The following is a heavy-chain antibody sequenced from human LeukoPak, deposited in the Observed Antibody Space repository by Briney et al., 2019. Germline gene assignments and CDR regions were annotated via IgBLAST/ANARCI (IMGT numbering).Heavy chain of an antibody. V-gene: IGHV3-23*01. CDR2: LSGSGPST. J-gene: IGHJ3*02. CDR1: GFIFSNYA. Sequence: PGGSLRLSCAASGFIFSNYAMSWVRQVPGKGLEWVSTLSGSGPSTHYADSVKGRLTISRDNSKSTLYLQMNSLRAEDTAVYYCAKAVDAILPDAFDIWGQGTMVTVSS. CDR3: AKAVDAILPDAFDI. D-gene: IGHD2-15*01.